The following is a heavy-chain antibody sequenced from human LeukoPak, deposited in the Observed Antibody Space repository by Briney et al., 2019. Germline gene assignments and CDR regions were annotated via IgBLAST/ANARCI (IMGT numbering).Heavy chain of an antibody. CDR1: GYSISSGYY. CDR2: IYHSGST. D-gene: IGHD6-13*01. J-gene: IGHJ2*01. V-gene: IGHV4-38-2*02. CDR3: ARDVGSSSYVPLWYFDL. Sequence: SETLSFTCTVSGYSISSGYYWGWMRQPPGNGLEWIGSIYHSGSTYYNPSLKSRVTISVDTSKNQFSLKLSSVTAADTAVYYCARDVGSSSYVPLWYFDLWGRGTLVTVSS.